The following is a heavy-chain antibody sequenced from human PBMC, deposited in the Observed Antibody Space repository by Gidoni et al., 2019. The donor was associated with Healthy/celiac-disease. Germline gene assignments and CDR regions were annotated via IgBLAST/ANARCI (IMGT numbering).Heavy chain of an antibody. D-gene: IGHD6-25*01. V-gene: IGHV3-21*01. J-gene: IGHJ5*02. CDR1: GFTFSSYS. CDR2: MSSSSSYI. Sequence: EVQLVESGGGLVKPGGSLRLSCAASGFTFSSYSRNWVRQAPGKGLEWVSSMSSSSSYIYYADSVKGRFTISRDNAKNSLYLQMNSLRAEDTAVYYCATSPGYWFDPWGQGTLVTVSS. CDR3: ATSPGYWFDP.